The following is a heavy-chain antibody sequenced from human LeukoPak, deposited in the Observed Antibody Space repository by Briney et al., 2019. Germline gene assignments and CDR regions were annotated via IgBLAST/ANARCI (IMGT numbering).Heavy chain of an antibody. CDR2: INSDGSST. CDR1: GFTFSSYW. V-gene: IGHV3-74*01. D-gene: IGHD3-3*01. Sequence: PGGSLRLSCAASGFTFSSYWMHWVRQAPGKGLVWVSRINSDGSSTSYAGSVKGRFTISRDNAKNTLYLQMNSLRAEDTAVYYCARGGDFWSDYSLYYFDYWGQGTLVTVSS. CDR3: ARGGDFWSDYSLYYFDY. J-gene: IGHJ4*02.